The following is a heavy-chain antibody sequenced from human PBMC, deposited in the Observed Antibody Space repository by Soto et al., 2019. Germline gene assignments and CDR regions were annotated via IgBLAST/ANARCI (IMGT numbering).Heavy chain of an antibody. J-gene: IGHJ4*02. CDR1: GFTFTNYW. Sequence: DVQLVQSGGGSVQPGGSLRLSCEASGFTFTNYWMHWVRQVPGKGLVWVARIDGIGTGTSYSDSVRGRFTISRDNAENMSYLQMNSLRAEDTAVYYFTTVFESWGRGTLVTVSS. V-gene: IGHV3-74*01. CDR3: TTVFES. CDR2: IDGIGTGT.